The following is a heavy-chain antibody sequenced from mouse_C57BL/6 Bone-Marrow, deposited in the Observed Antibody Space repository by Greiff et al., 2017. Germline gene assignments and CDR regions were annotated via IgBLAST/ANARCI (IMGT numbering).Heavy chain of an antibody. CDR1: GYTFTSYW. Sequence: QVQLQQPGAELVKPGASVKLSCKASGYTFTSYWMHWVKQRPGRGLEWIGWIDPNSGGTKSNAQFKSKATLTVDQPSSTAYMQLSSLTSEDSAVYYCSRKLSLERDLTFDYWGQGTTLTVSS. D-gene: IGHD2-13*01. CDR3: SRKLSLERDLTFDY. V-gene: IGHV1-72*01. J-gene: IGHJ2*01. CDR2: IDPNSGGT.